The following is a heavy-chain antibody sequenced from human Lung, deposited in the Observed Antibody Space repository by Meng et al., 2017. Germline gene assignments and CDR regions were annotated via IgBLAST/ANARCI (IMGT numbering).Heavy chain of an antibody. CDR1: GGSFSDYY. V-gene: IGHV4-34*01. D-gene: IGHD4-11*01. J-gene: IGHJ4*02. Sequence: QVQLPQWGRGLLKPSETLPLPCVVSGGSFSDYYWSWIRQPPGKGLEWIGEINHSGSTNYNPSLESRATISVDTSQNNLSLKLSSVTAADSAVYYCARGPTTMAHDFDYWGQGTLVTVSS. CDR2: INHSGST. CDR3: ARGPTTMAHDFDY.